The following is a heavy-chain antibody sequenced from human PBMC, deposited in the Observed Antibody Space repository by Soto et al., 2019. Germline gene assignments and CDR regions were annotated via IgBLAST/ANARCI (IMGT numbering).Heavy chain of an antibody. CDR2: ISGSGGST. D-gene: IGHD3-22*01. J-gene: IGHJ4*02. Sequence: EVQLLESGGGLVQPGGSLRLSCTASGFTFSSYAMSWVRQAPGKGLEWVSAISGSGGSTYYADSVKGRFTISRDNSKNTLYLQMNSLRAEDTAVYYCAKLSDMYVVVIHCDFWGQGTLVTVSS. V-gene: IGHV3-23*01. CDR3: AKLSDMYVVVIHCDF. CDR1: GFTFSSYA.